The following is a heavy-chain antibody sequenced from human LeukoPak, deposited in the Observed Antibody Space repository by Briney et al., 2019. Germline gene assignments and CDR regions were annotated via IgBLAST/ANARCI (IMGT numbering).Heavy chain of an antibody. CDR1: GYTFTGYY. CDR3: ARVGAYSYGSPDY. Sequence: GASVKVSCKASGYTFTGYYMHWVRQAPGQGLEWMGWINPNSGGTNYAQKFQGRVTMTRDMSTSTVYMELSSLRSEDTAVYYCARVGAYSYGSPDYWGQGTLVTVSS. J-gene: IGHJ4*02. D-gene: IGHD5-18*01. CDR2: INPNSGGT. V-gene: IGHV1-2*02.